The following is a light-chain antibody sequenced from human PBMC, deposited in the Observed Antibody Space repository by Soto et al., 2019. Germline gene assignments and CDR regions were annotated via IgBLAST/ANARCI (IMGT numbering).Light chain of an antibody. CDR3: CSYAGSNNYV. Sequence: QSVLTQSPSASGSPGQSVTISCTGTSGDVGGYNYVSWYQQHPGKAPKLMIYEVSKRPLGVPDRFSGSKSGNTASLTVSGLQAEDEADYYCCSYAGSNNYVFGTGTKVTVL. CDR1: SGDVGGYNY. J-gene: IGLJ1*01. CDR2: EVS. V-gene: IGLV2-8*01.